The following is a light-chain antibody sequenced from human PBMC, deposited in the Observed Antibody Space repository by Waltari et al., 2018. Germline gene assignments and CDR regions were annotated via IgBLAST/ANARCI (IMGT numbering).Light chain of an antibody. V-gene: IGKV1-33*01. CDR1: QDIGNF. Sequence: DVQMTQSPSSLSASVGDRVTITCQASQDIGNFLNWYQQKPGRAPQLLVYDASNLHTGVPSRFSGSGSGTDFTFTISSLQPEDVATYSCQQYNNLPITFGQGTRLEI. CDR2: DAS. CDR3: QQYNNLPIT. J-gene: IGKJ5*01.